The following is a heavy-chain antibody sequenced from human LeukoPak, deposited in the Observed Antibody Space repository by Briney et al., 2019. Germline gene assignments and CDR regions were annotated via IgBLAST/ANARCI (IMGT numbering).Heavy chain of an antibody. CDR2: IYTSGST. CDR3: ARDRSSSSWGRGWFDP. Sequence: SETLSLTCTVSGGSISSYYWSWIRQPAGKGLEWIGRIYTSGSTNYNPSLKSRAPMSVDTSKNQFSLKLSSVTAADTAVYYCARDRSSSSWGRGWFDPWGQGTLVTVSS. J-gene: IGHJ5*02. V-gene: IGHV4-4*07. CDR1: GGSISSYY. D-gene: IGHD6-13*01.